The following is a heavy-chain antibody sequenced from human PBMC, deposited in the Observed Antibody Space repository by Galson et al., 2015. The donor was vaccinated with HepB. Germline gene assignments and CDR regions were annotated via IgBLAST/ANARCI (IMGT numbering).Heavy chain of an antibody. CDR2: ISYDGSNK. J-gene: IGHJ6*03. Sequence: SLRLSCAASGFTFSSYGMHWVRQAPGKGLEWVAVISYDGSNKYYADSVKGRFTISRDNSKNTLYLQMNSLRAEDTAVYYCAKGGGGYCSSTSCSQDYMDVWGKGNPGHRLL. CDR3: AKGGGGYCSSTSCSQDYMDV. CDR1: GFTFSSYG. V-gene: IGHV3-30*18. D-gene: IGHD2-2*01.